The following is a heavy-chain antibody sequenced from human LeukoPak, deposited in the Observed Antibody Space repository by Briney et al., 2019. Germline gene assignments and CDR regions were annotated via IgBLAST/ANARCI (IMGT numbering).Heavy chain of an antibody. V-gene: IGHV4-39*07. CDR2: HYYSGSI. CDR3: AREKDFPTWYFDL. J-gene: IGHJ2*01. D-gene: IGHD3-3*01. Sequence: SETLSLTCTVSGGSISSSSYYWGWIRQPPGKGLEWIGSHYYSGSIYYNPSLKSRVTISVDTSKNQFSLKLSSVTAADTAVYYCAREKDFPTWYFDLWGRGTLVTVSS. CDR1: GGSISSSSYY.